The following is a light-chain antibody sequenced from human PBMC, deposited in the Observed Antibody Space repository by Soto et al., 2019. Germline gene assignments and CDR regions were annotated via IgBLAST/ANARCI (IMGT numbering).Light chain of an antibody. V-gene: IGKV3-15*01. CDR2: AAS. CDR1: ESVSTN. CDR3: KQYSIWRT. Sequence: EIEMTQSPATLSLAPGERVTLSCRASESVSTNLAWYQQKAGQAPRLLIYAASTRATGIPARFSGSGSGTEFTLTISSLQSEDFAVYYCKQYSIWRTFGQGNKVEIK. J-gene: IGKJ1*01.